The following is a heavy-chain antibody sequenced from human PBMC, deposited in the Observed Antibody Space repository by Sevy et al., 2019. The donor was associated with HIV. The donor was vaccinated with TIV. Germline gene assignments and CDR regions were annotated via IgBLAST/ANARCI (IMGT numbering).Heavy chain of an antibody. CDR1: GYTFTGYY. Sequence: ASVKVSCKASGYTFTGYYMHWVRQAPGQGLEWMGWINPNSGGTNYAQKFQGRVTMTRDTSISTAYMELSRLRSDDTVVYYCARDYCVSSGYYYFDYWGQGTLVTVSS. CDR2: INPNSGGT. V-gene: IGHV1-2*02. J-gene: IGHJ4*02. D-gene: IGHD3-22*01. CDR3: ARDYCVSSGYYYFDY.